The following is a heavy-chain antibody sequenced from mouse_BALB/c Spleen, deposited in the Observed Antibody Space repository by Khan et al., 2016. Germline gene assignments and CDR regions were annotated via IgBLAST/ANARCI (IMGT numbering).Heavy chain of an antibody. CDR3: ARTASINY. D-gene: IGHD1-2*01. V-gene: IGHV3-2*02. CDR2: ISYRGST. Sequence: EVKLLESGPGLVKPSQSLSLTCTVTGYSITSGYGWNWIRQFPGNKLEWMGYISYRGSTNYNPSLKSRISITPDTSKTQSFLQFHSFTPEDTAPYYCARTASINYWVHGTTLTFSS. CDR1: GYSITSGYG. J-gene: IGHJ2*01.